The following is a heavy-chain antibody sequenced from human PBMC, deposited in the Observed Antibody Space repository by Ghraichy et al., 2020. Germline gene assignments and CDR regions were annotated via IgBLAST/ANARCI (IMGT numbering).Heavy chain of an antibody. D-gene: IGHD3-10*01. V-gene: IGHV1-2*02. J-gene: IGHJ6*02. CDR3: ARAPILWFGELFYMDV. Sequence: ASVKVSCKASGYTFTGYYMHWVRQAPGQGLEWMGWINPNSGGTNYAQKFQGRVTMTRDTSISTAYMELSRLRSDDTAVYYCARAPILWFGELFYMDVWGQVTTVTVSS. CDR2: INPNSGGT. CDR1: GYTFTGYY.